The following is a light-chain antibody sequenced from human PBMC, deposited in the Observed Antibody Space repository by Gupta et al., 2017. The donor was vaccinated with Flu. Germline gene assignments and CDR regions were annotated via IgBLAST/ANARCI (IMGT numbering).Light chain of an antibody. CDR3: AAWDDSLKGYV. V-gene: IGLV1-44*01. J-gene: IGLJ1*01. CDR2: SNN. Sequence: QSVLPQPPSASGTPGQRVTISCSGSSSNIGSNTVNWYQQVPGTAPNLLIYSNNKRPSGVPDRFSGSKSGTSASLAISGLQSEDEADYYCAAWDDSLKGYVCGTGTKVTVL. CDR1: SSNIGSNT.